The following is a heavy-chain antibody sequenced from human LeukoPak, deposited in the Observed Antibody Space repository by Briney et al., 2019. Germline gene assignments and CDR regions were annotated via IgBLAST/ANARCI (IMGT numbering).Heavy chain of an antibody. CDR2: MNPNSGNT. J-gene: IGHJ5*02. CDR1: GYTFASYD. D-gene: IGHD6-19*01. V-gene: IGHV1-8*01. Sequence: GASVKVSCKASGYTFASYDIDWVRQAAGQGLEWMGWMNPNSGNTGYAQKFQGRVTMTRNTSISTAYMELSSLRSEDTAVYYCARAVSGWYNWFDPWGQGTLVTVSS. CDR3: ARAVSGWYNWFDP.